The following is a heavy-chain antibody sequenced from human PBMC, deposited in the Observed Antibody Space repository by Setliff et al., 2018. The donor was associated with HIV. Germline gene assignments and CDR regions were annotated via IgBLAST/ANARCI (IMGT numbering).Heavy chain of an antibody. CDR1: GGSFSDDY. V-gene: IGHV4-34*01. D-gene: IGHD5-12*01. CDR2: INHRGHT. CDR3: ARGRHIVATIPLDQ. J-gene: IGHJ4*02. Sequence: PSETLSLTCAVYGGSFSDDYWTWIRQPPGKGLEWIGEINHRGHTNYIPSLRSRVTISVDTSKNHFSLTLTSVTAADTAIYYCARGRHIVATIPLDQWGPGMLVPVSS.